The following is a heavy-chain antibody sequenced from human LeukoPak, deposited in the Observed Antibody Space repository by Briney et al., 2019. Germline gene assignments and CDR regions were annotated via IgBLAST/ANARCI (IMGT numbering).Heavy chain of an antibody. J-gene: IGHJ4*02. D-gene: IGHD1-26*01. Sequence: SETLSLTCAVSGYSISSHYFWGWIRQPPGKGLEWIGSIDHSGTTYYNPSLKSRVTISVDTSKNQLSLKLSSVTASDTAVYYRARVKVGTTSGFDSWGQGTLVTVSS. CDR1: GYSISSHYF. V-gene: IGHV4-38-2*01. CDR2: IDHSGTT. CDR3: ARVKVGTTSGFDS.